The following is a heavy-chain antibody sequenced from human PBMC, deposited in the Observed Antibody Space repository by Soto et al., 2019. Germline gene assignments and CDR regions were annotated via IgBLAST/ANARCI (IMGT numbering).Heavy chain of an antibody. CDR1: GFTFSSYW. D-gene: IGHD2-2*03. CDR3: ARVFGFCISTSCYAYPYYFDY. V-gene: IGHV3-7*01. J-gene: IGHJ4*02. CDR2: IKQDGSEK. Sequence: GGSLRLSCAASGFTFSSYWMSWVRQAPGKGLEWVANIKQDGSEKYYVDSVKGRFTISRDNAKNSLYLQMNSLRAEDTAVYYCARVFGFCISTSCYAYPYYFDYWGQGTLVTVSS.